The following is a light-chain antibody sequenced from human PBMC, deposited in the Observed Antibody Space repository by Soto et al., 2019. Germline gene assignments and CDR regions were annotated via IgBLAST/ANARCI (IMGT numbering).Light chain of an antibody. V-gene: IGKV1-27*01. J-gene: IGKJ1*01. CDR1: QGISNY. CDR3: QKYNSAPRT. CDR2: AAS. Sequence: DIQMTQSPSSLSASLGDRVTVACRASQGISNYLAWYQQKPGKVPKLLIYAASTLQSGVPSRFSGSGSGTDFTLTISSLQPEDVATYYCQKYNSAPRTFGQGTRWIS.